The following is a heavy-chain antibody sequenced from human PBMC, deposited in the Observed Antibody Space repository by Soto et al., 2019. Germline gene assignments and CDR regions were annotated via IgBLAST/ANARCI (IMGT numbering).Heavy chain of an antibody. CDR3: AREGTFGVVIKVVWSQPSAFDI. J-gene: IGHJ3*02. CDR2: IKQDGSEK. D-gene: IGHD3-3*01. V-gene: IGHV3-7*01. CDR1: GFTFSSYW. Sequence: GGSLRLSCAASGFTFSSYWMSWVRQAPGKGLEWVANIKQDGSEKYYVDSVKGRFTISRDNAKNSLYLQMNSLRAEDTAVYYCAREGTFGVVIKVVWSQPSAFDIWGQGTMVTVSS.